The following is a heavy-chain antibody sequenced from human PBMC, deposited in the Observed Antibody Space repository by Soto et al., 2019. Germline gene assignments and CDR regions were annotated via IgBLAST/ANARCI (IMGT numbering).Heavy chain of an antibody. Sequence: GGSLRLSCAASGFTFSSYAMHWVRQAPGKGLEWVAVISYDGSNKYYADSVKGRFTISRDNSKNTLYLQMNSLRAEDTAVYYCARDLLSQYQLPHRVAYSDGMTVWGHGT. CDR3: ARDLLSQYQLPHRVAYSDGMTV. D-gene: IGHD2-2*01. CDR2: ISYDGSNK. J-gene: IGHJ6*02. V-gene: IGHV3-30-3*01. CDR1: GFTFSSYA.